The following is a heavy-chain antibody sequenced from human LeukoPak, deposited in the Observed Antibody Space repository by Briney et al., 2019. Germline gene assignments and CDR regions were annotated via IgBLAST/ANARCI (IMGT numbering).Heavy chain of an antibody. CDR2: INQDGSEQ. J-gene: IGHJ4*02. CDR1: GFTFSSYW. Sequence: PGGSLRLSCAASGFTFSSYWMSWVRQAPGKGLEWVANINQDGSEQYYVDSVKGRFTISRDNAKNSLYLQMNSLRAEDTAVYYCARDLELGYYDILTGYYGYPSPFDYWGQGTLVTVSS. CDR3: ARDLELGYYDILTGYYGYPSPFDY. D-gene: IGHD3-9*01. V-gene: IGHV3-7*01.